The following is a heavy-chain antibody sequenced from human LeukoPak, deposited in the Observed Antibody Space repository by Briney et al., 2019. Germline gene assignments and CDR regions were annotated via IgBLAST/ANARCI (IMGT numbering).Heavy chain of an antibody. V-gene: IGHV1-69*13. CDR3: ARDDRAGYSLDY. Sequence: SVKVSCKASGGTFSSYAISWVRQAPGQGLEWMGGIIPIFGTANYAQKFQGRVTITADESTSTAYMVLSSLRSEDTAVYYCARDDRAGYSLDYWGQGTLVTVSS. CDR2: IIPIFGTA. CDR1: GGTFSSYA. D-gene: IGHD6-13*01. J-gene: IGHJ4*02.